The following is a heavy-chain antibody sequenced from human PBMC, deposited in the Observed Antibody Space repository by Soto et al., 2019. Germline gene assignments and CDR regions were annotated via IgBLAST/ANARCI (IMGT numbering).Heavy chain of an antibody. J-gene: IGHJ6*02. Sequence: SETLSLTCTVSGGSVSSGSYYWNWIRQSPGKGLEWIGYIHDSGHTDYNPSLKSRVTISVDTSKIQFSLEMRSVTAADTAVYYCTTSYDIVVVVAATPYYYYYGMDVWGQGTTVTVSS. CDR1: GGSVSSGSYY. CDR2: IHDSGHT. CDR3: TTSYDIVVVVAATPYYYYYGMDV. V-gene: IGHV4-61*01. D-gene: IGHD2-15*01.